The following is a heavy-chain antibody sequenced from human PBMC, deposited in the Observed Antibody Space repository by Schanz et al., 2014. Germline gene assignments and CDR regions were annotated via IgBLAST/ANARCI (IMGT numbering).Heavy chain of an antibody. CDR3: ARGTPFLCDY. CDR1: GFSFSDYS. J-gene: IGHJ4*02. V-gene: IGHV3-30*03. D-gene: IGHD3-16*01. Sequence: VQLVESGGGLVKPGGSLRLSCAASGFSFSDYSMSWVRQAPGKGLEWVALMSYDGSKKYYADSVKGRFTISRDISKNTLYLQMSSLRAEDTAVYYCARGTPFLCDYWGQGTLVAVSS. CDR2: MSYDGSKK.